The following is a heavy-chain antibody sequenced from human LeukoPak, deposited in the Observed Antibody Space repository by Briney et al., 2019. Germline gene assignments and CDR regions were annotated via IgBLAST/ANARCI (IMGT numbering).Heavy chain of an antibody. V-gene: IGHV4-39*07. CDR2: IYYSGST. D-gene: IGHD5-24*01. J-gene: IGHJ5*02. Sequence: SETLSLTCTVSGGSISSSSYYWGWIRQPPGKGLEWIGSIYYSGSTYYNPSLKSRVTISVDTSKNQFSLKLSSVTAADTAVYYCARVSRGYNTGPHWFDPWGQGTLVTVSS. CDR1: GGSISSSSYY. CDR3: ARVSRGYNTGPHWFDP.